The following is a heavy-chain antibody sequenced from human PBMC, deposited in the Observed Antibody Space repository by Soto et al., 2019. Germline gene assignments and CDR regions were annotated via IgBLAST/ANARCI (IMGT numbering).Heavy chain of an antibody. D-gene: IGHD3-3*01. Sequence: SETLSLTCTVSGGSVSNISDYWSGVRQPPGKGLEWIGYIYYSGSADYNPSLGSRVTISLDTSKNQFSLKLSSVTAADTAVYYCARRATYYDFWSGPPGAFDIWGQGTMVTVSS. V-gene: IGHV4-61*01. CDR1: GGSVSNISDY. CDR2: IYYSGSA. J-gene: IGHJ3*02. CDR3: ARRATYYDFWSGPPGAFDI.